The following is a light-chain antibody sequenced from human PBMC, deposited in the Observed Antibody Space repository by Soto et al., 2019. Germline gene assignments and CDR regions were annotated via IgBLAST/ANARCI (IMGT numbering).Light chain of an antibody. CDR2: DVT. CDR1: SSDVGGYNS. Sequence: QSVLTQPASVSGSPGQSITISCTGTSSDVGGYNSVSWYQQHPGKAPKLILYDVTDRPSGVSYRFSGSKSGNTASLTISGLQAADEADYFCSSFASSMTNAFGSGTKSPS. V-gene: IGLV2-14*01. J-gene: IGLJ1*01. CDR3: SSFASSMTNA.